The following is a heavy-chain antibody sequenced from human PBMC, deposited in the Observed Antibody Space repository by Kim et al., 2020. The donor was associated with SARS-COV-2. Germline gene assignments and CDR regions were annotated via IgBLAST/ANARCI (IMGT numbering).Heavy chain of an antibody. V-gene: IGHV4-34*01. CDR1: GGSFSGYY. J-gene: IGHJ4*02. Sequence: SETLSLTCAVYGGSFSGYYWSWIRQPPGKGLEWIGEINHSGSTNYNPSLKSRVTISVDTSKNQFSLKLSSVTAADTAVYYCARDRDIVVVPAAIQWPMTTVTTGPFDYWGQGTLVTVSS. CDR2: INHSGST. CDR3: ARDRDIVVVPAAIQWPMTTVTTGPFDY. D-gene: IGHD2-2*02.